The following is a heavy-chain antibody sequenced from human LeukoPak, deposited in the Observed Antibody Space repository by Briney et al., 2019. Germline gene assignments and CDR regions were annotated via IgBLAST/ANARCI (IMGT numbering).Heavy chain of an antibody. CDR1: GFTFSSYA. CDR2: IRYDGSNK. D-gene: IGHD2-21*01. J-gene: IGHJ4*02. V-gene: IGHV3-30*02. CDR3: AKATSLVVIAPFD. Sequence: PGGSLRLSCAASGFTFSSYAMHWVRQASGKGLEWVAFIRYDGSNKYYADSVKGRFTISRDNSKNTLYLQMNSLRAEDTAVYYCAKATSLVVIAPFDWGQGTLVTVSS.